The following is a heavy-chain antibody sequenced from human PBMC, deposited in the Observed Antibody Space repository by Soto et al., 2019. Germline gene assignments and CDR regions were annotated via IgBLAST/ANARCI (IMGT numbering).Heavy chain of an antibody. V-gene: IGHV1-18*01. Sequence: ASVKVSCKASGYTFTSYGFSWVRQAPGQGLEWMGWISASNGNTNYAQKLQGRVTMTTDTSTGTAYMELRSLRSDDTATYYCARDSGRYCRDGVCYQGYYYCAMDGWGQ. CDR3: ARDSGRYCRDGVCYQGYYYCAMDG. CDR1: GYTFTSYG. CDR2: ISASNGNT. J-gene: IGHJ6*02. D-gene: IGHD2-8*01.